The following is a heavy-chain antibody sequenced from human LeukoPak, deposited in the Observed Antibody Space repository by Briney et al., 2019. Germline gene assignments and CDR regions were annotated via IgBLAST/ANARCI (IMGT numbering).Heavy chain of an antibody. Sequence: SEPLSLTCTVSGGSLNSHYWTWIRQPPGKGLEWIGYIYYSGSTSYNPSLKSRVTISVATSENQFSLKLTSVTTADTAVYYCARVGIYYYDSSGSPRGAFDIWGQGTMVTVS. CDR3: ARVGIYYYDSSGSPRGAFDI. J-gene: IGHJ3*02. CDR2: IYYSGST. CDR1: GGSLNSHY. V-gene: IGHV4-59*11. D-gene: IGHD3-22*01.